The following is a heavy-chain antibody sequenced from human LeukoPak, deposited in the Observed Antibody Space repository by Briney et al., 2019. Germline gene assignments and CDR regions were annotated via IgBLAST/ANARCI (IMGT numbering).Heavy chain of an antibody. D-gene: IGHD1-26*01. Sequence: PGGSLRLSCAASGFTFSGYWMSWVRQAPGKGLEWVANIKQDGSEKYYVDSVKGRFTISRDNAKNSLYLQMNSLRAEDTAVYYCARGPTKSARRGGYYMDVWGKGTTVTVSS. CDR2: IKQDGSEK. V-gene: IGHV3-7*01. CDR3: ARGPTKSARRGGYYMDV. J-gene: IGHJ6*03. CDR1: GFTFSGYW.